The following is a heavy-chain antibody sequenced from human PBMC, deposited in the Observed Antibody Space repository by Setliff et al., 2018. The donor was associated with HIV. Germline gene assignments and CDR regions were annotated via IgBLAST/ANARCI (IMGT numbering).Heavy chain of an antibody. D-gene: IGHD6-19*01. J-gene: IGHJ4*02. Sequence: GGSLRLSCTASGFTFSRYSMNWVRQAPGKGLEWVAYITADSKIISYAESVKGRFTISRDNAKNSVYLQVNSLRVEDTAMYYCARVPLSGWLYFDYWGQGTLVTVSS. CDR2: ITADSKII. CDR1: GFTFSRYS. CDR3: ARVPLSGWLYFDY. V-gene: IGHV3-48*01.